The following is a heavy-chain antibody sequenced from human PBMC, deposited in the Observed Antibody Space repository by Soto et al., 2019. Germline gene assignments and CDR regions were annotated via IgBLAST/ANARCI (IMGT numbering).Heavy chain of an antibody. J-gene: IGHJ4*02. CDR1: GFSLSTSGVG. Sequence: SGPTLVNPTQTLTLTCTFSGFSLSTSGVGVGWIRQPPGKALEWLALIYWNDDKRYSPSLKSRLTITKDTSKNQVVLTMTNMDPVDTATYYCAHRLSDMYSSSDDVRYYFDYWGQGTLVTVSS. V-gene: IGHV2-5*01. CDR2: IYWNDDK. D-gene: IGHD6-6*01. CDR3: AHRLSDMYSSSDDVRYYFDY.